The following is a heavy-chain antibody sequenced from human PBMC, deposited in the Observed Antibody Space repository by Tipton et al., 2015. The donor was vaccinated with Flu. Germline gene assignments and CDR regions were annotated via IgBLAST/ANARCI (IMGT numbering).Heavy chain of an antibody. Sequence: SLRLSCAASGFTFSDYWMHWVRQAPGKGLEWVANINQDGSVIYYVDSVRGRFTISRDNAKNSLYLQMNSLRGEDSAVYYCAKDGWDTSGWYPFDYWGQGTLVTVSS. V-gene: IGHV3-7*01. CDR2: INQDGSVI. D-gene: IGHD6-19*01. J-gene: IGHJ4*02. CDR3: AKDGWDTSGWYPFDY. CDR1: GFTFSDYW.